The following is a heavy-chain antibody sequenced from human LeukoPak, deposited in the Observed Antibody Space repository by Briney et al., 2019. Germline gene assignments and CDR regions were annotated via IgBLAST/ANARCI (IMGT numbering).Heavy chain of an antibody. D-gene: IGHD5-18*01. CDR1: GFTFSSYW. CDR3: ATRGYSYEFDY. Sequence: GGSLRLSCAASGFTFSSYWMHWVRQAPGKGLVWVSRINSDGSSTDYADSVKGRFTTSRDIAKNTLFLQMNSLRAEDTAVYYCATRGYSYEFDYWGQGTLVTVSS. J-gene: IGHJ4*02. CDR2: INSDGSST. V-gene: IGHV3-74*01.